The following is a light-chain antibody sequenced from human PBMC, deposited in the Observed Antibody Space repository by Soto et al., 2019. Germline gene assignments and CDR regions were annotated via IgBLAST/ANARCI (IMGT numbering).Light chain of an antibody. CDR1: IDDVGAYNY. J-gene: IGLJ1*01. V-gene: IGLV2-14*03. CDR2: DVN. CDR3: SSYTSTYSLV. Sequence: QSALTQPASVSGSPGQSITISCTGTIDDVGAYNYVSWYQQRPGSAPQLIMYDVNNRPSGASHRFSGSKSGHTAYLTISGLQRDDEANYHCSSYTSTYSLVFGTGTKLTVL.